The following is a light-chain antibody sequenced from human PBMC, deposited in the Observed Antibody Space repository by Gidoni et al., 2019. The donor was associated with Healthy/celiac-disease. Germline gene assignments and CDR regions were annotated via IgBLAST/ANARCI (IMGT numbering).Light chain of an antibody. V-gene: IGKV1-39*01. Sequence: DIQMTQSPSSLSASVGDRVTITCRASQSISSYLNWYQQQPGKAPNLLIYAASSLQSGVPSRFSGSGPGTDFTLTISSLQPEDFATYYCQQSYSTPFTFXPXTKVDIK. CDR2: AAS. CDR3: QQSYSTPFT. J-gene: IGKJ3*01. CDR1: QSISSY.